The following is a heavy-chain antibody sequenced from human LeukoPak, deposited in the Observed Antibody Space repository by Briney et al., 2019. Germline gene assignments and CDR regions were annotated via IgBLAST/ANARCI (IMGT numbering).Heavy chain of an antibody. CDR3: ALSAEKQLVYFDF. CDR2: IIPVFDTA. V-gene: IGHV1-69*05. CDR1: GDTFSNYD. J-gene: IGHJ4*02. D-gene: IGHD6-13*01. Sequence: ASVKVSCKASGDTFSNYDVTWVRQAPGQGLEWMGRIIPVFDTAKYAQNFQGRVMMTTDESSSTAYMELYSLRSEDTAVYYCALSAEKQLVYFDFWGQGTLVTVSS.